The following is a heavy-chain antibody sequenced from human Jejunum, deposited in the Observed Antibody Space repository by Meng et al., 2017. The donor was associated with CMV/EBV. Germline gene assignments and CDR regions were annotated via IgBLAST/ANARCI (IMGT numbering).Heavy chain of an antibody. Sequence: NSGISWVQRAPGQGLEWMGGIFPKFGTANYAQKFQGRVTITADESTYTVYMHLSSLTSEDTAVYYCVGDQTCNSPVCYKVGLGWFDPWGHGTLVTVSS. CDR2: IFPKFGTA. D-gene: IGHD2/OR15-2a*01. CDR3: VGDQTCNSPVCYKVGLGWFDP. V-gene: IGHV1-69*01. J-gene: IGHJ5*02. CDR1: NSG.